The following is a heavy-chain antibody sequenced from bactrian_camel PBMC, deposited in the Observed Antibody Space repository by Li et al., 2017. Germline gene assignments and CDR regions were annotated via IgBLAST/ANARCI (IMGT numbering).Heavy chain of an antibody. CDR2: ISSSGST. CDR1: GFTFSNYD. J-gene: IGHJ4*01. V-gene: IGHV3S1*01. CDR3: AKFDAKYEYCFDSSCFGRYGH. D-gene: IGHD3*01. Sequence: QLVESGGDLVQPGGSLRLSCVTSGFTFSNYDLTWVRQAPGKGLEWVSAISSSGSTWSADSVKGRFTVSRDSAQNTLYLQMNSLKTEDTAMYYCAKFDAKYEYCFDSSCFGRYGHWGQGTQVTVS.